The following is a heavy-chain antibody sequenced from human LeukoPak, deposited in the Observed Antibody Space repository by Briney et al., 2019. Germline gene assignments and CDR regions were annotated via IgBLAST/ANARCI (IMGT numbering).Heavy chain of an antibody. J-gene: IGHJ4*02. CDR3: ARVGEMYSSSWTGDY. CDR2: MSYDGNNK. Sequence: PGGSLRLSCAASGFTFSHYSMHWVRQAPGKGLEWVAVMSYDGNNKYYADSVKGRFTVSRDNAKNSLYLQMNSLRAEDTAVYYCARVGEMYSSSWTGDYWGQGTLVTVSS. CDR1: GFTFSHYS. V-gene: IGHV3-30-3*01. D-gene: IGHD6-13*01.